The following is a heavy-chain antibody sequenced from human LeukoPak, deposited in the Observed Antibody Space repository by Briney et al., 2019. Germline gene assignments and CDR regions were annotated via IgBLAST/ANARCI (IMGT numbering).Heavy chain of an antibody. D-gene: IGHD6-13*01. Sequence: SETLSLTCTVSGGSISSYYWSWIRQSPGKGLEWIGYIYYSGSTNYNPSLKSRVTISVDASKKQFSLKLSSVTAADTAVYYCATYSSSWYWYFDLWGRGTLVTVSS. J-gene: IGHJ2*01. CDR1: GGSISSYY. CDR3: ATYSSSWYWYFDL. V-gene: IGHV4-59*01. CDR2: IYYSGST.